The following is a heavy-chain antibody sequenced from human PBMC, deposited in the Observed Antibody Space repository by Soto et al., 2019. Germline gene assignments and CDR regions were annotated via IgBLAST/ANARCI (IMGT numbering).Heavy chain of an antibody. V-gene: IGHV1-69*02. Sequence: QVQLVQSGAEVKKPGSSVKVSCKASGGTFSSYTISWVRQAPGQGLEWMGRIIPILGIANYAQKFQGRVTLTADKSTSTAYMELSSLRSEDTAVYYCARELWFGELAMPWFDPWGQGTLVTVSS. CDR1: GGTFSSYT. D-gene: IGHD3-10*01. J-gene: IGHJ5*02. CDR3: ARELWFGELAMPWFDP. CDR2: IIPILGIA.